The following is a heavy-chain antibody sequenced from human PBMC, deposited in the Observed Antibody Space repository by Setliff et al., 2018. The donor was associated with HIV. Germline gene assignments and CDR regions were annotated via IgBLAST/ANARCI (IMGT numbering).Heavy chain of an antibody. CDR2: MFHSGRA. CDR3: ARDGATSNWDKKVLDA. Sequence: PSETLSLTCAVSGYSISSGYYWGWIRQPPGKGLEWIGTMFHSGRAYYNPSLKSRLTISVDTSKNQFSLKLSSVTSADTAVYFCARDGATSNWDKKVLDAWGQGTRVTVS. J-gene: IGHJ5*02. CDR1: GYSISSGYY. D-gene: IGHD2-2*01. V-gene: IGHV4-38-2*02.